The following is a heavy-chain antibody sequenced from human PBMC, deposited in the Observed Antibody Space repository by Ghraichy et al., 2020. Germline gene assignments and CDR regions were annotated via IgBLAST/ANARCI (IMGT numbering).Heavy chain of an antibody. CDR3: AKEGRLWGEFDY. Sequence: GGSLRLSCAASGFTFDDYAMHWVRQAPGKGLEWVSGISWNSGSIGYADSVKGRFTISRDNAKNSLYLQMNSLRAEDMALYYCAKEGRLWGEFDYWGQGTLVTVSS. V-gene: IGHV3-9*03. CDR2: ISWNSGSI. J-gene: IGHJ4*02. CDR1: GFTFDDYA. D-gene: IGHD5-18*01.